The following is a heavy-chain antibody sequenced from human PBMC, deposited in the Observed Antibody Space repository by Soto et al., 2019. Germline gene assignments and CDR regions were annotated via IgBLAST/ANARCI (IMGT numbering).Heavy chain of an antibody. CDR1: GFSLSTSGVG. Sequence: QITLKESGPTLVKPTQTLTLTCTFSGFSLSTSGVGVGWIRQPPGKALEWLALIYWDDDKRYSPSLKSSLTITKDTSKNQVVLTMTNMDPVDTVTYDCAHRQGGHYFDYWGQGTLVTVSA. CDR2: IYWDDDK. CDR3: AHRQGGHYFDY. V-gene: IGHV2-5*02. J-gene: IGHJ4*02. D-gene: IGHD3-16*01.